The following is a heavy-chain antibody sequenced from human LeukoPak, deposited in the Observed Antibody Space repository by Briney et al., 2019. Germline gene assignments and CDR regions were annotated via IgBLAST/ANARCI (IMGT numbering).Heavy chain of an antibody. V-gene: IGHV1-69*05. CDR3: ASRELPETSPFDY. Sequence: GSSVKVSCKASGGTLSSYAISWVRQAPGQGLEWMGRIIPIFGTANYAQKFQGRVTITTDESTSTAYMELSSLRSEDTAVYYCASRELPETSPFDYWGQGTLVTVSS. J-gene: IGHJ4*02. CDR1: GGTLSSYA. D-gene: IGHD1-26*01. CDR2: IIPIFGTA.